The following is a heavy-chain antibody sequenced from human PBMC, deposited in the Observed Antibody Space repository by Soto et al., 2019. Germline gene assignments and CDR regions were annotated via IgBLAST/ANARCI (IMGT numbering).Heavy chain of an antibody. V-gene: IGHV4-34*01. D-gene: IGHD4-17*01. CDR3: ARDLLIPYYGDTR. CDR1: GGSFSGYY. Sequence: QVQLQQWGAGLLKPSETLSLTCAVYGGSFSGYYWSWIRQPPGKGLEWIGEINHSGSTNYNPSLTSRVTISVDTSKNQFSLKLSSVTAADTAVYYCARDLLIPYYGDTRWGQGTLVTVSS. J-gene: IGHJ4*02. CDR2: INHSGST.